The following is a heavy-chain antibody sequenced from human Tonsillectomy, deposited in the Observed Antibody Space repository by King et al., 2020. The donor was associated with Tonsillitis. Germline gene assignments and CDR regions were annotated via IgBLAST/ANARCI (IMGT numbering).Heavy chain of an antibody. CDR1: GGSINNYY. CDR3: ARLSRFMEWLPDY. V-gene: IGHV4-59*01. D-gene: IGHD3-3*01. CDR2: IYYSGST. Sequence: QLQESGPGLVKPSETLSLTCTVSGGSINNYYWSWIRQPPGKGLEWIGYIYYSGSTNYNHSLKRRVTISVDTSKNQFSLRLSSVTAADTAVYYCARLSRFMEWLPDYGGQGTLVTVSS. J-gene: IGHJ4*02.